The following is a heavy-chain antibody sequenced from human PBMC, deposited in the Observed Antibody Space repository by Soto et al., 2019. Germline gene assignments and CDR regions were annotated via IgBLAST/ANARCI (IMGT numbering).Heavy chain of an antibody. V-gene: IGHV4-39*01. CDR3: ASTSSGWYDWFDP. CDR1: GGSISSSSYY. J-gene: IGHJ5*02. CDR2: IYYSGST. D-gene: IGHD6-19*01. Sequence: LSLTCTVSGGSISSSSYYWGWIRQPPGKGLEWIGSIYYSGSTYYNPSLKSRVTISVDTSKNQFSLKLSSVTAADTAVYYCASTSSGWYDWFDPWGQGTLVTVSS.